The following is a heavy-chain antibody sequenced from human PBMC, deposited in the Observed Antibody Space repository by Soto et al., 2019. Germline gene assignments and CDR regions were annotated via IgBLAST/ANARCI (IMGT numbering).Heavy chain of an antibody. CDR1: GGSFSGYY. V-gene: IGHV4-34*01. CDR2: IYHSGST. J-gene: IGHJ4*02. D-gene: IGHD6-13*01. CDR3: ARRLDSSSWYLTFDY. Sequence: WQTLSLTCAVYGGSFSGYYWSWIRQPPGKGLEWIGGIYHSGSTNYNPSLKSRVTISVDTSKNQFSLKLSSVTAADTAVYYCARRLDSSSWYLTFDYWGQGTLVTVSS.